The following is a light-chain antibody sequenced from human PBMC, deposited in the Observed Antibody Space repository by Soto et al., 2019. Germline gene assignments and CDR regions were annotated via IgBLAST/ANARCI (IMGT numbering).Light chain of an antibody. CDR1: SSNIGSNT. Sequence: QSVLTQPPSACGIPGQRVTISCSGSSSNIGSNTVNWYQQLPGTAPKLLIYSNNQRPSGVPDRFSGSKSGTSASLAISGLGAEYEADYYCAAWDDSLNACVFGGGTKLTVL. J-gene: IGLJ3*02. CDR2: SNN. CDR3: AAWDDSLNACV. V-gene: IGLV1-44*01.